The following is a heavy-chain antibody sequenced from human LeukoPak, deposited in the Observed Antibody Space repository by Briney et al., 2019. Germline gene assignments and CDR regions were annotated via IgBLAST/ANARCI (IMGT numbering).Heavy chain of an antibody. V-gene: IGHV3-23*01. D-gene: IGHD6-13*01. J-gene: IGHJ6*02. Sequence: GALRLSCAASGFTFNTYAMSWVRQAPGKGLEAVSAISLSGGNTFYADSVKGRFTISRDNSKNTLYLQMNSLRADDTAVYYCAKGGAADAGYYAMDVWGQGTTVTVPS. CDR3: AKGGAADAGYYAMDV. CDR1: GFTFNTYA. CDR2: ISLSGGNT.